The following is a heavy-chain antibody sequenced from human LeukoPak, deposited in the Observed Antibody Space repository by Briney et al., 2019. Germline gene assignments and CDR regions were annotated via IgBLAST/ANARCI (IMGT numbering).Heavy chain of an antibody. Sequence: GGSLRLSCAASGFTFSRYWMNWVRQAPGKGLEWVANIKQDGSNTNYVDSVKGRFTVSRDNSKNSLYLQMDSLRAEDTALYYCARAGSNGDMILDYWGQGTLVTVSS. CDR3: ARAGSNGDMILDY. V-gene: IGHV3-7*01. D-gene: IGHD2-8*01. CDR2: IKQDGSNT. J-gene: IGHJ4*02. CDR1: GFTFSRYW.